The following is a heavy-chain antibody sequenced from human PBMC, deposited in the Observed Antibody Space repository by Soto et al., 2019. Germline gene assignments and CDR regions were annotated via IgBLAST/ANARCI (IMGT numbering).Heavy chain of an antibody. J-gene: IGHJ6*02. CDR1: GFTFSAYG. Sequence: GGSLRLSCAASGFTFSAYGIHWVRQAPGKGLEWVAVISYDGSNKYYADSVKGRFTISRDNSKNTLYLQMNSLRAEDTAVYYCARDGWRIVVVTAILYYGMDVWGQGTTVTVSS. CDR3: ARDGWRIVVVTAILYYGMDV. V-gene: IGHV3-30*03. CDR2: ISYDGSNK. D-gene: IGHD2-21*02.